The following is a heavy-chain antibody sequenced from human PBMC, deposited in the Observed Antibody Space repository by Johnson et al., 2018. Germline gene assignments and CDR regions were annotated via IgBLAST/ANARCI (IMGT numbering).Heavy chain of an antibody. CDR1: GFTFSNYA. CDR3: AKDRGDYAYYFDY. D-gene: IGHD4-17*01. CDR2: SSGSGART. V-gene: IGHV3-23*04. Sequence: QLVESGGGLAQPGGSLRLSCAASGFTFSNYAMSWVRQAPGKGLEWVSTSSGSGARTVYADSVRGRFTISRDNSKNTLYLQMNSLRAEDTALYYCAKDRGDYAYYFDYWGQGTLVTVSS. J-gene: IGHJ4*02.